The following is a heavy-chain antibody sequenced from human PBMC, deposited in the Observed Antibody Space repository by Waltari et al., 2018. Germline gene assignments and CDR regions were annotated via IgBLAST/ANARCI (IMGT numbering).Heavy chain of an antibody. D-gene: IGHD5-12*01. J-gene: IGHJ3*01. CDR1: GGSIPSARHY. Sequence: QLQLQESGTGLVKPSETVSLTCSVSGGSIPSARHYWGWIRQPPGQGLEWIGTFSSSGTTVNSPSRQCRLTIPRETSKNQLSLKFDSVTASETAVYYCATYIGASVGTASVDVWVQDTMVTVSS. CDR2: FSSSGTT. V-gene: IGHV4-39*01. CDR3: ATYIGASVGTASVDV.